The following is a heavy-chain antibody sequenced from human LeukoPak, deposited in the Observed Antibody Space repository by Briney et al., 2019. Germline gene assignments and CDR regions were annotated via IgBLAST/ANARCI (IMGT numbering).Heavy chain of an antibody. V-gene: IGHV3-11*05. J-gene: IGHJ4*02. CDR2: ISSSSSYT. CDR1: GFTFSDYY. CDR3: ARDPQSPIRYFDY. D-gene: IGHD5/OR15-5a*01. Sequence: PGGSLRLSCAASGFTFSDYYMSWIRQAPGKGLEWVSYISSSSSYTNYADSVKGRFTISRDNAKNSLYLQMNSLRAEDTAVYYCARDPQSPIRYFDYWGQGTLVTVSS.